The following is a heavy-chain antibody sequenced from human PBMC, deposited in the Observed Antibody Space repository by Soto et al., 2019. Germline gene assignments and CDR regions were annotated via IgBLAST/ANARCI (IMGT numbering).Heavy chain of an antibody. CDR2: ISGSGDTT. CDR3: ASCSGAFCYRNKPLDY. Sequence: EVQLLESGGGLVQPGGSLRLSCAASGITFSRCGMSWVRQAPGKGLEWASVISGSGDTTYYADSVKGRFTISRDNSKNTLYLQLNSLRAVDTAVYYCASCSGAFCYRNKPLDYWGHGTLVTVSS. V-gene: IGHV3-23*01. J-gene: IGHJ4*01. D-gene: IGHD2-15*01. CDR1: GITFSRCG.